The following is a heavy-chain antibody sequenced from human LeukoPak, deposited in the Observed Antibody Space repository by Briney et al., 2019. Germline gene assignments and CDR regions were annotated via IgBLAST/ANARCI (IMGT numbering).Heavy chain of an antibody. CDR3: ARDPYSSGWYYFDY. V-gene: IGHV3-30-3*01. Sequence: GRSLRLSCAASGFTFSSYAMHWVRQAPGKGLEWVAVISYDGSNIYYADSVKGRFTISRDNSKNTLYLQMNSLRAEDTAVYYCARDPYSSGWYYFDYWGQGTLVTVSS. D-gene: IGHD6-19*01. J-gene: IGHJ4*02. CDR2: ISYDGSNI. CDR1: GFTFSSYA.